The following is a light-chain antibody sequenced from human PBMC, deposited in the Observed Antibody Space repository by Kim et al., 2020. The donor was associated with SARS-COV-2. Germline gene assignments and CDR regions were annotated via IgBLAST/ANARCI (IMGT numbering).Light chain of an antibody. Sequence: DVVMTQSPLSLPVTLGQSASFYCRSSQSLVDTDGNTYLNWFQQRPGHSPRRLIYKVSNRDSGVPDRFSGGGSGTVFTLKISRVEAPDVGVYYCMQGTQSPYSFGKGTKLEI. CDR1: QSLVDTDGNTY. J-gene: IGKJ2*03. CDR3: MQGTQSPYS. V-gene: IGKV2-30*01. CDR2: KVS.